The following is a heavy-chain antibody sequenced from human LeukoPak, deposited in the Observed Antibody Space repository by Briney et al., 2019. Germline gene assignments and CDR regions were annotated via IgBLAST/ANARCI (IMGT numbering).Heavy chain of an antibody. CDR2: INPSDRST. J-gene: IGHJ4*02. V-gene: IGHV1-46*01. Sequence: GASVTVSCTASGYPFTGYFMHWVRQAPGQGLEWMGIINPSDRSTSYAQRFQGRVTMTRDTSTSTVYMELSSLRSEDTAVYYCTRAIYCSGGSCHWEFDYWGQGTLVTVSS. CDR3: TRAIYCSGGSCHWEFDY. CDR1: GYPFTGYF. D-gene: IGHD2-15*01.